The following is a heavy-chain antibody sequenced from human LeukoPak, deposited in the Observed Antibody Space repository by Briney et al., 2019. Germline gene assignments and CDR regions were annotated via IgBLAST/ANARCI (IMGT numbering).Heavy chain of an antibody. D-gene: IGHD3-10*01. J-gene: IGHJ4*02. V-gene: IGHV3-74*01. CDR1: TFTFSTYW. CDR2: INGDGSTS. Sequence: GGSLRLSCEASTFTFSTYWMHWVRQVPGKGLIWVSYINGDGSTSNYADSVKGRFTISRDNARNTLYLQMKSLRAEDTAVYYCATGSGSYYDSWGQGTLVTVSS. CDR3: ATGSGSYYDS.